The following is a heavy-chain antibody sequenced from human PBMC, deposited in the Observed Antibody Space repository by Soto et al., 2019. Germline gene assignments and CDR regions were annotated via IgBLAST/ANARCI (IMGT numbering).Heavy chain of an antibody. J-gene: IGHJ5*02. CDR3: ARDRSAAGPAAWWFDP. CDR1: GYTFTSYA. V-gene: IGHV1-3*01. D-gene: IGHD6-13*01. CDR2: INAGNGNT. Sequence: ASVKVSFKASGYTFTSYAMHWVRQAPGQRLEWMGWINAGNGNTKYSQKFQGRVTITRDTSASTAYMELSSLRSEDTAVYYCARDRSAAGPAAWWFDPWGQGTLVTVSS.